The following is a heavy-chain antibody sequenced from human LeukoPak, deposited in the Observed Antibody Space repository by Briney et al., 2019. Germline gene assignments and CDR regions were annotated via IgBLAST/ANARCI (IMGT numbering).Heavy chain of an antibody. D-gene: IGHD1-26*01. J-gene: IGHJ3*02. Sequence: GGSLILSCAASRFTFSNYAMSWVRQAPAEGLEWVASISGSGGVTYSADSVKGRVTISRDNSRNTLYLQLNSLRAEDTAVYYRAKSTHSYYTHTFDIWGQGTLVIVSS. V-gene: IGHV3-23*01. CDR1: RFTFSNYA. CDR3: AKSTHSYYTHTFDI. CDR2: ISGSGGVT.